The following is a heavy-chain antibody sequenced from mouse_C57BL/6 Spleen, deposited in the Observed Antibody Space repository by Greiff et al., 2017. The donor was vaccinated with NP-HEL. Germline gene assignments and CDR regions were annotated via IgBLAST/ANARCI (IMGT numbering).Heavy chain of an antibody. J-gene: IGHJ3*01. CDR3: AREGYYGSSPFAY. CDR1: GYSFTSYY. D-gene: IGHD1-1*01. CDR2: IYPGSGNT. Sequence: QVQLKQSGPELVKPGASVKISCKASGYSFTSYYIHWVKQRPGQGLEWIGWIYPGSGNTKYNEKFKGKATLTADTSSSTAYMQLSSLTSEDSAVYYCAREGYYGSSPFAYWGQGTLVTVSA. V-gene: IGHV1-66*01.